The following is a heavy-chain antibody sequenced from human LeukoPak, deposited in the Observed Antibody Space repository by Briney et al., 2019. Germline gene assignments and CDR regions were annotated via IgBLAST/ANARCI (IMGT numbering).Heavy chain of an antibody. J-gene: IGHJ4*02. D-gene: IGHD2-15*01. CDR2: IYPGDYDT. CDR1: GYSFTSYW. V-gene: IGHV5-51*01. Sequence: GESLKISCKGSGYSFTSYWIGWVRQMPGKGLEWMGIIYPGDYDTRYSPSFKGQVTISVDKSISTAYLEWSSLKASDTATYYCGRTPTSVSNPQYFDYWGQGTLVTVSS. CDR3: GRTPTSVSNPQYFDY.